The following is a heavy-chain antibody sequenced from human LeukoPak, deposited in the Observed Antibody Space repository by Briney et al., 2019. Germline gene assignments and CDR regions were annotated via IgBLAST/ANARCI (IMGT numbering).Heavy chain of an antibody. D-gene: IGHD2-2*01. J-gene: IGHJ6*02. CDR1: GFTFSSYA. CDR3: ARVDCGTTSCHYGMDV. CDR2: ISTTSSTI. Sequence: PGGSLRLSCAASGFTFSSYAMNWVRQAPGKGLEWVSYISTTSSTIYYADSVKGRFTISRDKAKKSLNLQMNSLRDEDTAVYYCARVDCGTTSCHYGMDVWGQGTTVTVS. V-gene: IGHV3-48*02.